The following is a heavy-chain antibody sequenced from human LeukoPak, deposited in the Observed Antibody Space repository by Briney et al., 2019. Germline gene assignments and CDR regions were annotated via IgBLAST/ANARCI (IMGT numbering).Heavy chain of an antibody. V-gene: IGHV4-30-2*01. Sequence: SETLSLTCTVSGGSISSGGYYWSWIRQPPGKGLEWIGYIYHSGSTYYNPSLKSRVTISVDRSKNQFSLKLSSVTAADTAVCYCARLEGATQVWGQGTLVTVSS. CDR2: IYHSGST. CDR3: ARLEGATQV. CDR1: GGSISSGGYY. D-gene: IGHD1-26*01. J-gene: IGHJ4*02.